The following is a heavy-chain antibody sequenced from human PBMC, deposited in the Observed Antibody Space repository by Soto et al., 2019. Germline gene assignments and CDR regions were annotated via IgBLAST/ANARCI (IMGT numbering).Heavy chain of an antibody. Sequence: QVQLVQSGSDVKKPGASFTVSCKASGYIFSDYYIHWVRQAPGQGLEWMGWIDPRNGGTKYAQKFQDRLTMTTDTSTSTAVLELSRLRLDDTAVFFCARVLYRNVIHAWGQGTLVTVSS. CDR3: ARVLYRNVIHA. J-gene: IGHJ4*02. V-gene: IGHV1-2*02. CDR1: GYIFSDYY. CDR2: IDPRNGGT. D-gene: IGHD5-18*01.